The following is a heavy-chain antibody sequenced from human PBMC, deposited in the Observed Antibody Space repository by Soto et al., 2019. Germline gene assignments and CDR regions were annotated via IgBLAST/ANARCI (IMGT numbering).Heavy chain of an antibody. J-gene: IGHJ6*02. V-gene: IGHV3-33*01. Sequence: PGGALRLSCAASGFTFSSYGMHWVRQAPGKGLEWVAVIWYDGSNKYYADSVKGRFTISRDNSKNTLYLQMNSLRAEDTAVYYCARNLKRITIFGVVTRPKDYYYYGMDVWGQGTTVPVSS. D-gene: IGHD3-3*01. CDR2: IWYDGSNK. CDR3: ARNLKRITIFGVVTRPKDYYYYGMDV. CDR1: GFTFSSYG.